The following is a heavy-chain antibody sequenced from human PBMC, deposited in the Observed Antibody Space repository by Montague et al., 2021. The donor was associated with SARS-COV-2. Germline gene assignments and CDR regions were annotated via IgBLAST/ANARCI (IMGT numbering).Heavy chain of an antibody. CDR3: VRVGVSNWYSFFDY. D-gene: IGHD6-13*01. CDR2: IFNSGST. CDR1: GGSISSYY. Sequence: SETQSLTCTVSGGSISSYYWSWIRQPPGKGLEWIGYIFNSGSTNYNPSLKSRVTISVDTSKNQLSLRLRSVTAADTAVYYCVRVGVSNWYSFFDYWGQGTLVTVSS. J-gene: IGHJ4*02. V-gene: IGHV4-59*01.